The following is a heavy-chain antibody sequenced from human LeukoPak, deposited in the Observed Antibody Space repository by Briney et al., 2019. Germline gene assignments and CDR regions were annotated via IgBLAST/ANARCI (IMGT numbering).Heavy chain of an antibody. D-gene: IGHD2-15*01. J-gene: IGHJ6*02. V-gene: IGHV4-39*07. Sequence: SETLSLTCTVSGDSISSNSHYWGWVRQPPGKGLEWIGSIYYSGSTYYNPSLKSRVTISVDTSKNQFSLKLSSVTAADTAVYYCAGYCSGGSCYSWYYYGMDVWGQGTTVTVSS. CDR1: GDSISSNSHY. CDR2: IYYSGST. CDR3: AGYCSGGSCYSWYYYGMDV.